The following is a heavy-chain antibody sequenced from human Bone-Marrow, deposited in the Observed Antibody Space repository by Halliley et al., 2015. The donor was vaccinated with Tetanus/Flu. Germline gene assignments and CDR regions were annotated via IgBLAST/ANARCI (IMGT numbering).Heavy chain of an antibody. V-gene: IGHV3-15*01. CDR2: IKSETDEGTT. CDR3: ATIRPVPAAPCFDY. Sequence: SLRLSCAASGFPFKNAWMNWVRQAPGKGLEWVGRIKSETDEGTTDYAAPVKGRFTISRDDSKSTLYLQMNSLKSEDTGVYYCATIRPVPAAPCFDYWGQGSLVTVSS. D-gene: IGHD2-2*01. J-gene: IGHJ4*02. CDR1: GFPFKNAW.